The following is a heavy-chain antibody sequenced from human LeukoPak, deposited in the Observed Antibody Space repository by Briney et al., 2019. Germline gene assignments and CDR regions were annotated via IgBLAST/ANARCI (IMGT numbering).Heavy chain of an antibody. D-gene: IGHD3-22*01. CDR2: INSDGSST. V-gene: IGHV3-74*01. CDR1: GFTFSSYW. J-gene: IGHJ3*02. CDR3: AKDYYDSSGYYPAVTAFDI. Sequence: TGGSLRLSCAASGFTFSSYWMHWVRQAPGKGLVWVSRINSDGSSTSYADSVKGRFTISRDNAKNTLYLQMNSLRAEDTAVYYCAKDYYDSSGYYPAVTAFDIWGQGTMVTVSS.